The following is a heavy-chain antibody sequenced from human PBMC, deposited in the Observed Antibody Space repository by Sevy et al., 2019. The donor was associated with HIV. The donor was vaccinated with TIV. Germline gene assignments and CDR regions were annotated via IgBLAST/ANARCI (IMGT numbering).Heavy chain of an antibody. J-gene: IGHJ6*02. D-gene: IGHD4-4*01. CDR2: INSDGSGT. CDR3: ARDYSYQYTPYYYYYGMDV. V-gene: IGHV3-74*01. Sequence: GGSLRLSCAVSGFTFSSYWMHWVRQAPGKGLVWVSRINSDGSGTSYADSVKGRFTISRDNAKNTLYLQMNSLRAEDTAVYFCARDYSYQYTPYYYYYGMDVWGQGTTVTVSS. CDR1: GFTFSSYW.